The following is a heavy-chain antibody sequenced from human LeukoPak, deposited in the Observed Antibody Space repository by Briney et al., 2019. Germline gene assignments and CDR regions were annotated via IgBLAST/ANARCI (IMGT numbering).Heavy chain of an antibody. D-gene: IGHD1-26*01. J-gene: IGHJ4*02. CDR2: ISYDGSNK. Sequence: GGSLRLSCAASGFTFSSYGMHWVRQAPGKGLEWVAVISYDGSNKYYADSVKGRFTISRDNSKNTLYLQMNSLRAGDTAVYYCAKGVGATISDWGQGTLVTVSS. CDR1: GFTFSSYG. CDR3: AKGVGATISD. V-gene: IGHV3-30*18.